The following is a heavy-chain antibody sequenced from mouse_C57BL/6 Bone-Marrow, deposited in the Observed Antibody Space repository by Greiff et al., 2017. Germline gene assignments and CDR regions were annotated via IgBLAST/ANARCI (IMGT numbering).Heavy chain of an antibody. CDR3: TLLLRSSLGDY. V-gene: IGHV6-3*01. CDR2: IRLKSDNYAT. J-gene: IGHJ2*01. Sequence: EVHLVESGGGLVQPGGSMKLSCVASGFTFSNYWMNWVRQSPEKGLEWVAQIRLKSDNYATHYAESVKGRFTISRDDSKSSVYLQMNNLRAEDTGIYYCTLLLRSSLGDYWGQGTTLTVSS. CDR1: GFTFSNYW. D-gene: IGHD1-1*01.